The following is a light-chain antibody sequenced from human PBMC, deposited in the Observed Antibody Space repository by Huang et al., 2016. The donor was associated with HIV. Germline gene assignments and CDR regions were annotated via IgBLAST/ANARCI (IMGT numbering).Light chain of an antibody. CDR3: QQRSNWPRT. V-gene: IGKV3-11*01. Sequence: EIVLTQSPATLSLSPGERATLSCWASQSVSSYLAWYQQKPGQAPRILIYDASNRATGIPARFSGSGSGTDFTLTISSLEPEDFAVYCCQQRSNWPRTFGQGTKVEIK. J-gene: IGKJ1*01. CDR1: QSVSSY. CDR2: DAS.